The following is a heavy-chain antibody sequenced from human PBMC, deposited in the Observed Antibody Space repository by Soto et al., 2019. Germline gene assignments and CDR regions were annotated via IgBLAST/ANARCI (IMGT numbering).Heavy chain of an antibody. J-gene: IGHJ4*02. CDR1: GFTFSDSE. Sequence: EVQLVESGGGLVQPGGSLRLSCTASGFTFSDSEMNWVRQAPGKGLEWVSYISSRGGTTYYADSVKGRFTLSRDNAKNSLSIQINSLRAVDAAVYYCARAKIGAIGFPFFDFWGQGAQVTVSS. V-gene: IGHV3-48*03. CDR2: ISSRGGTT. CDR3: ARAKIGAIGFPFFDF. D-gene: IGHD3-10*01.